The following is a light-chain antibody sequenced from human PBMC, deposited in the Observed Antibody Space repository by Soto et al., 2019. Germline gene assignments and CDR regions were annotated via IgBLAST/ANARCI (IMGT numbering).Light chain of an antibody. CDR3: QQRHMWPIT. V-gene: IGKV3-11*01. Sequence: EVVLTQSPVTLSLSPGERATLSCRASPSFRGLLAWYQQKPGQAPRLLIYDAYNRATGIPPRFSGSGSGTDFTLTISSLEPEDSALYYCQQRHMWPITFGQGTRLEIK. CDR1: PSFRGL. CDR2: DAY. J-gene: IGKJ5*01.